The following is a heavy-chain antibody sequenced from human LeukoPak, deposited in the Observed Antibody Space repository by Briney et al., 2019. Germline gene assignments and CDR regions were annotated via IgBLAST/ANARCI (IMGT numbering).Heavy chain of an antibody. V-gene: IGHV4-59*11. CDR3: ARDNPNCSSTSCYTYFDY. CDR1: GGSISSHY. D-gene: IGHD2-2*02. J-gene: IGHJ4*02. Sequence: SETLSLTCTVSGGSISSHYWSWIRQPPGKGLEWIGYIYYSGSTNYNPSLKSRVTISVDTSKNQFSLKLSSVTAADTAVYYCARDNPNCSSTSCYTYFDYWGQETLVTVSS. CDR2: IYYSGST.